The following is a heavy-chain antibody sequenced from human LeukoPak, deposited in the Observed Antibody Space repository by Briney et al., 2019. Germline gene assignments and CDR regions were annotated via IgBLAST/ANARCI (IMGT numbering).Heavy chain of an antibody. CDR1: GYTFTGYA. J-gene: IGHJ5*02. D-gene: IGHD2-2*01. Sequence: ASVKVSCKASGYTFTGYAMHWVRQAPGQRLEWMGWINAGNGNTKYSQKFQGRVTITRDTSASTAYMELSSLRSEDTAVYYCARFANIVVVPAAVNWFDPWGQGTLVTVSS. CDR2: INAGNGNT. CDR3: ARFANIVVVPAAVNWFDP. V-gene: IGHV1-3*01.